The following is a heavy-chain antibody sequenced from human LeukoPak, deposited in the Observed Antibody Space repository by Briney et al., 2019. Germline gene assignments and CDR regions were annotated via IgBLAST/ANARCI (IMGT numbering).Heavy chain of an antibody. CDR2: IQQGGSHK. V-gene: IGHV3-7*01. Sequence: GGSLRLSCAASGFTFSSYSMNWVRQSPAKGLEWVASIQQGGSHKYYVDSVKGRFTISRDNAKNSLFLQMDSLRAEDTAVYYCARAPIDSNSWYHAFDIWGQGTMVTVSS. CDR3: ARAPIDSNSWYHAFDI. CDR1: GFTFSSYS. J-gene: IGHJ3*02. D-gene: IGHD6-13*01.